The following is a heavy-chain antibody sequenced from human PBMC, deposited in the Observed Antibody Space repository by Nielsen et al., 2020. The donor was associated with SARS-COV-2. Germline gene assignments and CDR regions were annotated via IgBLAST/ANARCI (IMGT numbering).Heavy chain of an antibody. J-gene: IGHJ4*02. V-gene: IGHV4-59*12. CDR3: ARRRAGLYGSGSYYPIFFDY. CDR2: IYYSGST. Sequence: RQAPVKGLEWIGYIYYSGSTNYNPSLKSRVTISVDTSKNQFSLKLSSVTAADTAVYYCARRRAGLYGSGSYYPIFFDYWGQGTLVTVSS. D-gene: IGHD3-10*01.